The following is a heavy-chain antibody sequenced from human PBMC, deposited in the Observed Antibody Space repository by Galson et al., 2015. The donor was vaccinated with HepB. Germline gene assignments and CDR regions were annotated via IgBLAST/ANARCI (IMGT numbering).Heavy chain of an antibody. Sequence: SLRLSCAASGFTFASYAMNWVRQAPGKGLEWVSSILSGGHTYYSDSVAGRFTISRDNSKNTLYLQMNSLRAEDTAVYYCSKDGSGSSWNWFDPWGQGTLVTVSS. CDR3: SKDGSGSSWNWFDP. CDR2: ILSGGHT. V-gene: IGHV3-23*01. D-gene: IGHD6-13*01. J-gene: IGHJ5*02. CDR1: GFTFASYA.